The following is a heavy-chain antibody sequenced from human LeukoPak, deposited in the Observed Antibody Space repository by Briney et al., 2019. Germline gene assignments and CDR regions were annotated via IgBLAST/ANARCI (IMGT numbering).Heavy chain of an antibody. J-gene: IGHJ5*02. CDR1: GGSISSGGYY. D-gene: IGHD7-27*01. V-gene: IGHV4-61*08. CDR2: IYYSGST. CDR3: ASLSTGENNWFDP. Sequence: SQTLSLTCTVSGGSISSGGYYWSWIRQPPGKGLEWIGYIYYSGSTNYNPSLKSRVTISVDTSKNQFSLKLSSVTAADTAVYYCASLSTGENNWFDPWGQGTLVTVSS.